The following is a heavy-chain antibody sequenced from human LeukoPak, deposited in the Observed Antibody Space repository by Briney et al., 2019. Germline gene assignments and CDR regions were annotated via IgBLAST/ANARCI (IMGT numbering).Heavy chain of an antibody. Sequence: SETLSLTCAVYGGSFRGYYWSWIRQPPGKGLEWIGEINHSGSTNYNPSLKSRVTISVDTSKNQFSLKLSSVTAADTAVYYCARGGYCSSTSCYMGAFDYWGQGTLVTVSS. V-gene: IGHV4-34*01. D-gene: IGHD2-2*01. CDR2: INHSGST. CDR3: ARGGYCSSTSCYMGAFDY. J-gene: IGHJ4*02. CDR1: GGSFRGYY.